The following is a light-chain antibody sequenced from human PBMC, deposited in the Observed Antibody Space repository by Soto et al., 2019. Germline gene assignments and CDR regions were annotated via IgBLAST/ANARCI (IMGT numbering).Light chain of an antibody. J-gene: IGKJ2*01. CDR3: QQSYSTPPYT. Sequence: EIVMTQSPATLSVSPGERAIFSCRASQSVDSKLAWYQQKLGQAPRLLIYAASNLQSGVPSRFSGGGSGTDFTLTISSLQPEDFATYYCQQSYSTPPYTFGQGTK. V-gene: IGKV3-15*01. CDR2: AAS. CDR1: QSVDSK.